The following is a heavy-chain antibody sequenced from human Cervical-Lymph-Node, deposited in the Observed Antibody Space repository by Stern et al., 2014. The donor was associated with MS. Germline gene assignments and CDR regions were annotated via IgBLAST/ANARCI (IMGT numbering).Heavy chain of an antibody. Sequence: QVQLQQWGAGLLRPSETLSLTCAVQGASFSDNYWSWMRQTPGKGLEWIGEINSSAGTHYNPSLMSRPTLSVDPSRTQFSLKLSSLTAADTAMYYCARERKVERSSRLLVSFDVWGQGTLVTVSS. V-gene: IGHV4-34*01. CDR3: ARERKVERSSRLLVSFDV. J-gene: IGHJ3*01. CDR2: INSSAGT. CDR1: GASFSDNY. D-gene: IGHD1-1*01.